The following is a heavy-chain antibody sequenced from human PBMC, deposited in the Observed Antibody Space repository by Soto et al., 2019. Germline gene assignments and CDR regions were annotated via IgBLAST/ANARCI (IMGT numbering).Heavy chain of an antibody. V-gene: IGHV3-7*01. Sequence: PGGSLRLSCAASGFTFSSSWMTWVRQAPGKGLAWVANIKEDGSEKYYVDSVKGRLTISRDNTNESLYLQMNSLRAEDTDVYYCERGTGPVGYRGLDVWGQGTTVTVSS. CDR1: GFTFSSSW. D-gene: IGHD5-12*01. CDR2: IKEDGSEK. CDR3: ERGTGPVGYRGLDV. J-gene: IGHJ6*02.